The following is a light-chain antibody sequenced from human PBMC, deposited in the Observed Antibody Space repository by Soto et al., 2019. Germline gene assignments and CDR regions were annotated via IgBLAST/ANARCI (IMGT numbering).Light chain of an antibody. Sequence: AIRMTQSPSSISASAGDRFAIACRASQDVGRDLAWYQQKPGQAPKLLIYGASTLQSGVPSRFSGGGSGTDFTLTISCLQSEDFATYYCQHYKNYPWTFGQGTKVEIK. V-gene: IGKV1-8*01. CDR3: QHYKNYPWT. J-gene: IGKJ1*01. CDR1: QDVGRD. CDR2: GAS.